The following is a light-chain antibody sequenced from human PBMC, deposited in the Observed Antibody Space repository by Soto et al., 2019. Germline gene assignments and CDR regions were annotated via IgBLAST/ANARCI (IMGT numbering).Light chain of an antibody. Sequence: QSALTQPRSVSGSPGQSVTISCTGTSSDVGGYNYVSWYQNHPGKAPKLMIYDVSKRPSEVPDRFSGSKSGNTASLTISGLQAEDEADYYCCADAGSYSTVVFGGGTKLTVL. CDR2: DVS. CDR3: CADAGSYSTVV. CDR1: SSDVGGYNY. V-gene: IGLV2-11*01. J-gene: IGLJ2*01.